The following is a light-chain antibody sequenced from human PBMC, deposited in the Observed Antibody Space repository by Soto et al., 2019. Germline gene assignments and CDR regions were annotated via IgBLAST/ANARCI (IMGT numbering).Light chain of an antibody. CDR3: QQYARPPFA. V-gene: IGKV3-20*01. J-gene: IGKJ2*01. Sequence: EIVLTQSPGTLSLSPGERATLSCRASQRISNSYLAWYQQKPGQAPRLLLYGASSRATGIPDRVSGSGSGTDFTLTISRLEPEDFAVYCCQQYARPPFAFGQGTKVEIK. CDR1: QRISNSY. CDR2: GAS.